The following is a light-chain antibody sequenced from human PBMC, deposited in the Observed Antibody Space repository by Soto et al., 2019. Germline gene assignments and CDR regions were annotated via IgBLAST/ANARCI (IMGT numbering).Light chain of an antibody. CDR2: LGS. Sequence: IEMTQSPLSLAVTPGEPASISCRSSQSLLHRTGRNYLAWYLKKPGQSPQLLIYLGSNRASGVPDRFSGSGSGTYFTLKISRVEAEDVGIYYCKQALQTPLTLGGGTKVEIK. V-gene: IGKV2-28*01. J-gene: IGKJ4*01. CDR3: KQALQTPLT. CDR1: QSLLHRTGRNY.